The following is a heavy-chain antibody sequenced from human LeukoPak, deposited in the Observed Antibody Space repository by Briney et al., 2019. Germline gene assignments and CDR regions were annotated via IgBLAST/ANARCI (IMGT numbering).Heavy chain of an antibody. J-gene: IGHJ4*02. Sequence: GGSLRLSCAASGFTFSNYWMHWVRQAPGKGLIWVSRINSDGSTTTYADSVKGRFTISRDNAKNTLYVQMNSLRADDTAVYYCARGRPGNYFDYWGQGTLVTVSS. CDR3: ARGRPGNYFDY. V-gene: IGHV3-74*01. CDR2: INSDGSTT. D-gene: IGHD1-26*01. CDR1: GFTFSNYW.